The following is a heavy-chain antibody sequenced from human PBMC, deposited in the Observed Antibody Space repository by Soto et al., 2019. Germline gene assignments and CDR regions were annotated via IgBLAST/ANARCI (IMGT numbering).Heavy chain of an antibody. Sequence: QVQLVQSGAEVKKPGASVKVSCKASGYTFTSYAMHWVRQAPGQRLEWMGWINAGNGNTKYSQKFQGRVTITRDTSGSPAYMELSSLRSEDTAVYYCARALGVGAASDYWGQGTLVTVSS. D-gene: IGHD1-26*01. CDR2: INAGNGNT. V-gene: IGHV1-3*01. J-gene: IGHJ4*02. CDR1: GYTFTSYA. CDR3: ARALGVGAASDY.